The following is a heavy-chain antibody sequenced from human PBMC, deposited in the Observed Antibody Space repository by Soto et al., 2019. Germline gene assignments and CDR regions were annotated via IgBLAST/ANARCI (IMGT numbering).Heavy chain of an antibody. Sequence: QVKLVQSGTEVKQHGASMKVSCKASGYSFATSGISWVRQAPGQGLEWMGWISAYNGNTNYDQKLQDRVTMTTDTSTSTAYLELRNLRSDDTAVYYWARAGQYYDSSGYANWCQGTLVTVSS. J-gene: IGHJ4*02. D-gene: IGHD3-22*01. CDR1: GYSFATSG. CDR2: ISAYNGNT. CDR3: ARAGQYYDSSGYAN. V-gene: IGHV1-18*01.